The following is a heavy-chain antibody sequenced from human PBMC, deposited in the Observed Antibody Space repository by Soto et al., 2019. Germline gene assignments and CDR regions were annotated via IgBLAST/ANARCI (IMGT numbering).Heavy chain of an antibody. CDR1: GFSISSLGVC. CDR3: AHSGVPSPYYGMDV. CDR2: IYWDDDK. Sequence: VPTLVNPTQPLTPTFPFSGFSISSLGVCVGWIRQPPGKALEWLALIYWDDDKRYSPSLKSRLTITKDTSKNQVVLTMTNMDPVDTATYYCAHSGVPSPYYGMDVWGPGTTVPVSS. D-gene: IGHD3-10*01. V-gene: IGHV2-5*02. J-gene: IGHJ6*01.